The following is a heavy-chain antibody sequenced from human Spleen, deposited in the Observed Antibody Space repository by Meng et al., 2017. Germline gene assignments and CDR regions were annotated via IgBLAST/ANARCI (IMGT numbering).Heavy chain of an antibody. CDR3: ARYVFDSSSLYSNWFDP. V-gene: IGHV4-31*03. D-gene: IGHD3-22*01. CDR2: IHYSGST. J-gene: IGHJ5*02. CDR1: VSSISSGTYY. Sequence: QVQLQESGPGLVKPSQTLSLTCTVSVSSISSGTYYWGWIRQLPGKGLEWIAYIHYSGSTYYSPSLKSRVTISVDTSKNQLSLKLSSMTAADTAVYYCARYVFDSSSLYSNWFDPWGQGTLVTVSS.